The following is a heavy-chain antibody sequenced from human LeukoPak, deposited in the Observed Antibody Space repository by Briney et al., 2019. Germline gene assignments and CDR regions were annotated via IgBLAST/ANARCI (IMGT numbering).Heavy chain of an antibody. D-gene: IGHD3-10*01. CDR3: ARERSMVRGVRVD. Sequence: SQTLSLTCTVSGGSISSGGYYWSWIRQHPGKGLEWIGYIYYSGSTYYNPSLKSRVTISVDTSKNQFSLKLSSVTAADTAVYYCARERSMVRGVRVDWGQGTLVTVSS. J-gene: IGHJ4*02. CDR2: IYYSGST. CDR1: GGSISSGGYY. V-gene: IGHV4-31*03.